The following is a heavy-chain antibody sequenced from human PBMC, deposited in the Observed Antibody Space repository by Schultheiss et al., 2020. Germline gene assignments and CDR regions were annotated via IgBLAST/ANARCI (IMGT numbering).Heavy chain of an antibody. J-gene: IGHJ6*02. CDR3: ARDGETGTTAAYRMDA. V-gene: IGHV1-69*06. CDR2: IIPIFGTA. D-gene: IGHD1-1*01. CDR1: GYIFNSYG. Sequence: SVKVSCKASGYIFNSYGISWVRQAPGQGLEWMGGIIPIFGTANYAQNFQGRVTITADKSTTTAYMELISLRSQDTAVYFCARDGETGTTAAYRMDAWGQGTTVTVSS.